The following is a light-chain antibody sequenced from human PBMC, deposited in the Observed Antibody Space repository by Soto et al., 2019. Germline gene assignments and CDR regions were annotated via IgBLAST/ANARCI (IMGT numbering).Light chain of an antibody. J-gene: IGKJ4*01. V-gene: IGKV3-11*01. CDR3: QQRSNWPPT. CDR2: DAS. CDR1: QSFSSY. Sequence: EIVLTQSPATLSFSPGEKATLSCRASQSFSSYLAGYQQKPGQAPRLLIYDASNRATGIPARFSGSGSGTDFTLTISSLEPEDFAVYYCQQRSNWPPTFGGGTKVEIK.